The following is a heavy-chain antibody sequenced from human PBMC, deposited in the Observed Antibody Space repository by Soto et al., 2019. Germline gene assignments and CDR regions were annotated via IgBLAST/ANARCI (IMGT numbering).Heavy chain of an antibody. D-gene: IGHD3-10*01. Sequence: GGSLRLSCAASGFTFSSYSMNWVRQAPGKGLEWVSSISSSSSYIYYADSVKGRFTISRDNAKNSLYLQMNSLRAEDTAVYYCARDTRITMVRGVKYYYGMDVWGQGTTVTVSS. CDR1: GFTFSSYS. CDR2: ISSSSSYI. V-gene: IGHV3-21*01. CDR3: ARDTRITMVRGVKYYYGMDV. J-gene: IGHJ6*02.